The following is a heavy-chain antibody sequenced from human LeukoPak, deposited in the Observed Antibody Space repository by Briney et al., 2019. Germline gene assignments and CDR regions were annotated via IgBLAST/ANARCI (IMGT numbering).Heavy chain of an antibody. CDR1: GGSISSYY. CDR3: ARDTQRGYSYGYDY. D-gene: IGHD5-18*01. Sequence: SETLSLTCTVSGGSISSYYWSWIRQPAGKGLEWIGRIYTSGSTNYNPSLKSRVTMSVDTSKNQFSLKLSSVTAADTAVYCCARDTQRGYSYGYDYWGQGTLVTVSS. V-gene: IGHV4-4*07. J-gene: IGHJ4*02. CDR2: IYTSGST.